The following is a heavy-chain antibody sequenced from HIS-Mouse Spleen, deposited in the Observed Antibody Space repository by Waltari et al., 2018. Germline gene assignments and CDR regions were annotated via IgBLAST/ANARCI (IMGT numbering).Heavy chain of an antibody. J-gene: IGHJ4*02. Sequence: QLQLQESGPGLVKPSETLSLTCTVSGGSISSSRYYWGWIRQPPGKGLAWIGSIYYSGSTYYNPSLKSRVTISVDTSKNQFSLKLSSVTAADTAVYYCARTYSSSWFDYWGQGTLVTVSS. CDR1: GGSISSSRYY. CDR2: IYYSGST. CDR3: ARTYSSSWFDY. V-gene: IGHV4-39*01. D-gene: IGHD6-13*01.